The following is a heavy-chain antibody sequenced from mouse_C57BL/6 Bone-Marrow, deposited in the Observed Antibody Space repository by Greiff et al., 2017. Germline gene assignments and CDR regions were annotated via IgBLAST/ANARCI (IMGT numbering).Heavy chain of an antibody. V-gene: IGHV14-4*01. CDR2: IDPENGDT. CDR1: GFNIKDDY. Sequence: EVQRVESGAELVRPGASVKLSCTASGFNIKDDYMHWVKQRPEQGLEWIGWIDPENGDTEYASKFQGKATITADTSSNTAYLQLSSLTSEDTAVXYCTKFPYYYGSTYFADWGQGTLVTVSA. CDR3: TKFPYYYGSTYFAD. J-gene: IGHJ3*01. D-gene: IGHD1-1*01.